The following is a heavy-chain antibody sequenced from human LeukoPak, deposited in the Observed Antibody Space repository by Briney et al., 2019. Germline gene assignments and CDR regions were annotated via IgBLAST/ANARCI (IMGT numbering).Heavy chain of an antibody. J-gene: IGHJ3*02. CDR1: GFTFSDCF. V-gene: IGHV3-11*01. CDR3: ARGGIVGATTHAFDI. CDR2: ISSSGSTI. D-gene: IGHD1-26*01. Sequence: GGSLRLSCAASGFTFSDCFMSWIRQAPGKGLEWVSYISSSGSTIYYADSVKGRFTISRDNAKNSLYLQMNSLRAEDTAVYYCARGGIVGATTHAFDIWGQGTMVTVSS.